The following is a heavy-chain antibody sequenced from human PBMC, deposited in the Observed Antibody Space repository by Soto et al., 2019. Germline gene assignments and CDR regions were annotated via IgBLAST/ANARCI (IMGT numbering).Heavy chain of an antibody. V-gene: IGHV1-3*01. CDR1: GYTFTSYA. Sequence: ASVKVSCKASGYTFTSYAMHWVLQAPGQRLEWMGWINAGNGNTKYSQKFQGRVTITRDTSASTAYMELSSLRSEDTAVYYCARGGRITMVRGVIRWFDPWGQGTLVTVSS. CDR2: INAGNGNT. CDR3: ARGGRITMVRGVIRWFDP. J-gene: IGHJ5*02. D-gene: IGHD3-10*01.